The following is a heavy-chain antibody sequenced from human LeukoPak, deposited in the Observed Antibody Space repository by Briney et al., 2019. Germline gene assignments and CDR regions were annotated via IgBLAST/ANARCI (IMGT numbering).Heavy chain of an antibody. Sequence: GGSLRLSCAASGFTFSSYSMNWVRQAPGKGLEWVSSISSSSSYIYYADSVKGRFTISRDNAKNSLYLQMNSLRAEDTALYYCAKDFRKWELRVGFDYWGQGTLVTVSS. D-gene: IGHD1-26*01. CDR1: GFTFSSYS. CDR3: AKDFRKWELRVGFDY. CDR2: ISSSSSYI. V-gene: IGHV3-21*04. J-gene: IGHJ4*02.